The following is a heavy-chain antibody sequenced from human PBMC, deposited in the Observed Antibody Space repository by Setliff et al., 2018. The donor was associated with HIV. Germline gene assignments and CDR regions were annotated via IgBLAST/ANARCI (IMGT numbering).Heavy chain of an antibody. CDR3: ARRGDFFYYAMDV. Sequence: SETLSLTCAVSGGSMRSSGYSWTWIRQAPGRGLEWVGYIYYNGNAYYNPSLKSRVTISVDRSKNQFSLKLSSVTAADTAVYYCARRGDFFYYAMDVWGQGTTVTVSS. CDR1: GGSMRSSGYS. CDR2: IYYNGNA. J-gene: IGHJ6*02. V-gene: IGHV4-30-2*01.